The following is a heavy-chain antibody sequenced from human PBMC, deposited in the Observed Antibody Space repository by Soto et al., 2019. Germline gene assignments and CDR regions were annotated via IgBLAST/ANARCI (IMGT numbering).Heavy chain of an antibody. CDR1: GGSFSGYY. D-gene: IGHD3-10*01. CDR2: INHSRST. Sequence: SETLSLTCAVYGGSFSGYYWSWIRQPPGKGLEWIGEINHSRSTNYNPSLKSRVTISVDTSKNQFSLKLSSVTAADTAVYYCARGNQYYYGSGSYYNNWFDPWGQGTLVTVSS. CDR3: ARGNQYYYGSGSYYNNWFDP. V-gene: IGHV4-34*01. J-gene: IGHJ5*02.